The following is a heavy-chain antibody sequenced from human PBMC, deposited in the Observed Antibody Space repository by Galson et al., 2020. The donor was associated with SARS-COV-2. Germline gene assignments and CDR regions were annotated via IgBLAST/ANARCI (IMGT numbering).Heavy chain of an antibody. CDR1: GFSVSSNY. CDR3: ARDLNYYGMDV. CDR2: IYSGDSI. V-gene: IGHV3-66*01. Sequence: SCVASGFSVSSNYITWVRQAPGKGLEWVSGIYSGDSIHYADSVKGRLTIPRDNSKNTLYLQMNSLRAEDTAVYYCARDLNYYGMDVCGQVTTVTVSS. J-gene: IGHJ6*02.